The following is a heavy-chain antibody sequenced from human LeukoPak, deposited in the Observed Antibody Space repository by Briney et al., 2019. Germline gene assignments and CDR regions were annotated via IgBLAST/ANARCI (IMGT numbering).Heavy chain of an antibody. D-gene: IGHD6-19*01. CDR3: ARAGSSGWYHFDY. V-gene: IGHV3-66*01. CDR1: GLTVSSNY. CDR2: IYSGGST. J-gene: IGHJ4*02. Sequence: GGSLRLSCAASGLTVSSNYMSWVRQAPGMGLECVSTIYSGGSTYYADSVKGRFVISRDNSKNTLYLQMNSLRADDTAVYYCARAGSSGWYHFDYWGQGTLVTVSS.